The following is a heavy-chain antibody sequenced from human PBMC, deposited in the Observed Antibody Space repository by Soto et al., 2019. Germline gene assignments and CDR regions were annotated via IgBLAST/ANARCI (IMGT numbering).Heavy chain of an antibody. V-gene: IGHV4-39*01. CDR2: IYYSGST. CDR3: AREAPAAMSPYYYYGMDV. J-gene: IGHJ6*02. D-gene: IGHD2-2*01. Sequence: SETLSLTCTVSGGSISSSSYYWGWIRQPPGKGLEWIESIYYSGSTYYNPSLKSRVTISVDTSKNQFSLKLSSVTAADTAVYYCAREAPAAMSPYYYYGMDVWGQGTTVTVSS. CDR1: GGSISSSSYY.